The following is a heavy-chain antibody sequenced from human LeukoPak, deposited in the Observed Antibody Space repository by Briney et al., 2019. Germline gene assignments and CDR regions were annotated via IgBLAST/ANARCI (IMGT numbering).Heavy chain of an antibody. CDR2: ISSSGSTI. V-gene: IGHV3-11*01. Sequence: GGSLRLSCAASGFTFNDYYMSWIRQAPGRGLEWVSYISSSGSTIYYADSVEGRFTISRDNAKDSLYLHMGSLRAEDTAVYYCARYYDSSGYYYFDYWGQGTLVTVSS. CDR1: GFTFNDYY. J-gene: IGHJ4*02. CDR3: ARYYDSSGYYYFDY. D-gene: IGHD3-22*01.